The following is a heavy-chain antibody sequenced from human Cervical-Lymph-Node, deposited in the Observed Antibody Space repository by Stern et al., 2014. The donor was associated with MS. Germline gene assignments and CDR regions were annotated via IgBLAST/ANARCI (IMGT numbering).Heavy chain of an antibody. D-gene: IGHD3-16*01. CDR3: TRDQGFGFYYAMDV. J-gene: IGHJ6*02. V-gene: IGHV3-74*01. CDR1: GFTFTRYW. Sequence: VQLVQSGGGLVQPGGSLRLSCAASGFTFTRYWMHWVRQAPGKGLGWVARIKNDGSRTNYAYFVKGRFTISRDNGNNTLDLQMNSLRAEDTAVYYCTRDQGFGFYYAMDVWGQGTTVTVSS. CDR2: IKNDGSRT.